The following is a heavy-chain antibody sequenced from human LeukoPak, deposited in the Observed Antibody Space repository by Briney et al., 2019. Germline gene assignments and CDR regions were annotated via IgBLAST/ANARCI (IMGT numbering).Heavy chain of an antibody. CDR1: GFTFSHYW. D-gene: IGHD4-11*01. V-gene: IGHV3-74*01. CDR2: IKSDGSIT. CDR3: GRDNNYKVDV. Sequence: GGSLTLSCATSGFTFSHYWMLWVRQAPGKGLVWVSNIKSDGSITNYADSARGRFTISRDNAKNILYLKINSLRAEDTAVYYCGRDNNYKVDVWGKGTTVTVSS. J-gene: IGHJ6*04.